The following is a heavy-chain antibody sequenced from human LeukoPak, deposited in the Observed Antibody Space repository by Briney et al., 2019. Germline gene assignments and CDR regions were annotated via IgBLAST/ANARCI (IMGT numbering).Heavy chain of an antibody. J-gene: IGHJ3*02. Sequence: PSQTLSLTCTVSGGSIGSGDYYWSWIRQPPGKGLEWIGYIYYSGSTYYNPSLKSRVTISVDTSMNQFSLKLSSVTAADTAVYYCARVEQTSDAFDIWGQGTMVTVSS. CDR2: IYYSGST. CDR1: GGSIGSGDYY. D-gene: IGHD1/OR15-1a*01. V-gene: IGHV4-30-4*01. CDR3: ARVEQTSDAFDI.